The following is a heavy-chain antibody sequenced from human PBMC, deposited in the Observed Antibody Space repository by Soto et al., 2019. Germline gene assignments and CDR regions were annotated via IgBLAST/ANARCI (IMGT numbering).Heavy chain of an antibody. D-gene: IGHD3-3*01. CDR3: ATQLDFWSGFPE. Sequence: QVQLQESGPGLVKPSQTLSLTCTVSGGSISSGGYYWSWIRQHPGKGLEWIGYIYDRGSTYYNPSLKSRVTISVDPFKNQFSLELSSVTAADTAVYYCATQLDFWSGFPEWGQGTMVTVSS. J-gene: IGHJ3*01. V-gene: IGHV4-31*03. CDR1: GGSISSGGYY. CDR2: IYDRGST.